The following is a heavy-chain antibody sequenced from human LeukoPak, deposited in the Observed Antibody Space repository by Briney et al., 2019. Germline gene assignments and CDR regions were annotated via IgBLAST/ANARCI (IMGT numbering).Heavy chain of an antibody. D-gene: IGHD2-2*01. CDR2: ISCDGNST. CDR1: GFSFSTYW. Sequence: GGSLGLSCASSGFSFSTYWMHWVREAPGRGLVWVSRISCDGNSTSYADSVKGRFTLSRDNAKNTLYLQMNSRRVEDTALYYCARRQLYRDVWDKGTAVTVSS. J-gene: IGHJ6*03. CDR3: ARRQLYRDV. V-gene: IGHV3-74*01.